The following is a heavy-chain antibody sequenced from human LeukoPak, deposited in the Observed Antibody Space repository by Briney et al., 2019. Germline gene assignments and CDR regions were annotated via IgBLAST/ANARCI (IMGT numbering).Heavy chain of an antibody. CDR3: ASMAGNPVAGTPEFDY. Sequence: PGGSLRLSCAASGFTFSSYEMNWVRQAPGKGLEWVSYISSSGSTIYYADSVKGRFTISRDNAKNSLYLQMNSLRAEDTAVYYCASMAGNPVAGTPEFDYWGQGTLVTVSS. V-gene: IGHV3-48*03. D-gene: IGHD6-19*01. CDR1: GFTFSSYE. CDR2: ISSSGSTI. J-gene: IGHJ4*02.